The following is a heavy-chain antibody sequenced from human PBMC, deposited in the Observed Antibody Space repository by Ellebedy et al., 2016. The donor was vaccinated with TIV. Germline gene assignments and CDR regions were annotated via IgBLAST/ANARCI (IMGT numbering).Heavy chain of an antibody. D-gene: IGHD2-8*01. V-gene: IGHV1-18*04. CDR1: GYTFASYH. Sequence: AASVKVSCKASGYTFASYHISWVRQAPGQGLEWMGWINSYNGYTDYAQRLPGRVTLTTDTSTSTAYMELRSLRSDNTAVYYCARVGRYCTNGICYSLFDYWGQGTLVAVSS. CDR2: INSYNGYT. J-gene: IGHJ4*02. CDR3: ARVGRYCTNGICYSLFDY.